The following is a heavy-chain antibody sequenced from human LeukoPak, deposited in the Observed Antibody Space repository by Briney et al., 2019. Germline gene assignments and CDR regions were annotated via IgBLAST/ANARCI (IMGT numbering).Heavy chain of an antibody. D-gene: IGHD6-13*01. J-gene: IGHJ4*02. V-gene: IGHV4-61*01. CDR2: IYYSGST. CDR3: ASGDSGYSSSWYVGNLDY. Sequence: SETLSLTCTVSGGSISSSSYYWSWIRQPPGKGLEWIGYIYYSGSTNYNPSLKSRVTISVDTSKNQFSLKLSSVTAADTAVYYCASGDSGYSSSWYVGNLDYWGQGTLVTVSS. CDR1: GGSISSSSYY.